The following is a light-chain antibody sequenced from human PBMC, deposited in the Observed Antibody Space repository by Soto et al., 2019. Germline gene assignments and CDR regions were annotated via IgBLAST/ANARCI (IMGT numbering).Light chain of an antibody. J-gene: IGLJ3*02. CDR1: NIGSQS. Sequence: SYELTQTPSLSVAPEKTASITCGGDNIGSQSVHWYQHKPGQAPILVMRYDSDRPSGIPERFSGSNSGNTDTLTISRVEAGDEADYYCQVWDSSSDRPVFGGGTKLTVL. CDR2: YDS. V-gene: IGLV3-21*04. CDR3: QVWDSSSDRPV.